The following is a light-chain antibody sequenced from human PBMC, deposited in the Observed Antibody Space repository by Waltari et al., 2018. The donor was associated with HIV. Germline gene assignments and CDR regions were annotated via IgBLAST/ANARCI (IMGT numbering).Light chain of an antibody. CDR1: TSNIRTNS. CDR2: PDN. V-gene: IGLV1-44*01. CDR3: ATWDDRLNYWV. Sequence: QSVVTQPPSASGAPGPRVTSSCSGSTSNIRTNSVSWYQQFPGTAPKLLIYPDNERPSGVPDRFSGSKSGTSASLAISGLQSEDEADYYCATWDDRLNYWVFGGGTKLTVL. J-gene: IGLJ3*02.